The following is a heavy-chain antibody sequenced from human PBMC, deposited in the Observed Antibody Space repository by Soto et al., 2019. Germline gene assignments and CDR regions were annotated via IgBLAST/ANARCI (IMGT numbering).Heavy chain of an antibody. J-gene: IGHJ6*02. CDR3: AREMSEYYYDSSGYPAFRRYYYYYGMDV. Sequence: ASVKVSCKASGYTFTSYGISWVRQAPGQGLEWMGWISAYNGNTNYAQKLQGRVTMTTDTSTSTAYMELRSLRSDDTAVYYCAREMSEYYYDSSGYPAFRRYYYYYGMDVWGQGTTVTVSS. CDR1: GYTFTSYG. V-gene: IGHV1-18*01. CDR2: ISAYNGNT. D-gene: IGHD3-22*01.